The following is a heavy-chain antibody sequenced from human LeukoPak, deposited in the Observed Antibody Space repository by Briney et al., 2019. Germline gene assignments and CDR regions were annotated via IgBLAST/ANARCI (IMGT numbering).Heavy chain of an antibody. Sequence: PGGSLRLSCAASGFSFSTYGMHWVRQAPGKGLEWVAVIWYDGSNKYYADSVKGRFTISRDNSKNTLYLQMNSLRAEDTAVYYCARDHGAPWYSSGWSLGLYGMDVWGQGTTVTVSS. J-gene: IGHJ6*02. CDR2: IWYDGSNK. CDR1: GFSFSTYG. CDR3: ARDHGAPWYSSGWSLGLYGMDV. D-gene: IGHD6-19*01. V-gene: IGHV3-33*08.